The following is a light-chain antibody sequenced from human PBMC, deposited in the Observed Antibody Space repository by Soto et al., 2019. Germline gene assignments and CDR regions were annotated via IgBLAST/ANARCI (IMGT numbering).Light chain of an antibody. CDR1: QRVYSTD. CDR2: GGS. V-gene: IGKV3-20*01. Sequence: HSPVPLSSSPEERATLSFRARQRVYSTDLAWWQNKPGQPPRLVIHGGSCSTTGTLDRFSGSGSGTDFTLTISRLEPEDFAVYYCQQYGSSPRTFAQGTKVAIK. CDR3: QQYGSSPRT. J-gene: IGKJ1*01.